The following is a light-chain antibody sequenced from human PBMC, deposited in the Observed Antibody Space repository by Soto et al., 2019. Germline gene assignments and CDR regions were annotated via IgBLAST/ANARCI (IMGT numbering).Light chain of an antibody. V-gene: IGKV1D-13*01. CDR1: QDIRNY. Sequence: AIQLTQSPSSLSASVGDRVTVTCRASQDIRNYLAWYQQKPGKAPKLLICDASTLYSGVPSRFSGSGSGTDFPLTLSRLQHEDFAAYYCQQYNNWPWTFGQGTKVEIK. CDR2: DAS. CDR3: QQYNNWPWT. J-gene: IGKJ1*01.